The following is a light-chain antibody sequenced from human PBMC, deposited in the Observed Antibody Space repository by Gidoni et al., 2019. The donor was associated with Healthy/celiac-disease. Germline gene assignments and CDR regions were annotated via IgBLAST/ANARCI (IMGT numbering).Light chain of an antibody. J-gene: IGKJ2*01. CDR3: QQLNSYPPYT. Sequence: PSSLSASVGDRVTITCRASQGISSYLAWYQQKPGKAPKLLIYAASTLQSGVPSRFSGSGSGTDFTLTISSLQPEDFATYYCQQLNSYPPYTFGQGTKLEIK. V-gene: IGKV1-9*01. CDR2: AAS. CDR1: QGISSY.